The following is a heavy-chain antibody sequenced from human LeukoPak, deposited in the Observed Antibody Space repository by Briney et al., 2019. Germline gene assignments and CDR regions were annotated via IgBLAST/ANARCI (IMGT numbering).Heavy chain of an antibody. J-gene: IGHJ6*03. D-gene: IGHD5-12*01. CDR1: GFSFSNFG. V-gene: IGHV3-48*04. CDR2: ISGSSGTI. CDR3: ARERGGFGGYLPYYYLDV. Sequence: GGSLRLSCAGTGFSFSNFGINWVRQAPGKGLECVSFISGSSGTIYYADSVKGRFTISRDNTKNSLYLQMNSQRAEDTAIYYCARERGGFGGYLPYYYLDVWGKGTTVTVSS.